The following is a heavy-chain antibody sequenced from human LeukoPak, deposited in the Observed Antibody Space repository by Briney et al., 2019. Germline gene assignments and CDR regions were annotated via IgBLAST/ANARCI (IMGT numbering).Heavy chain of an antibody. CDR3: ARDRGKWDYYDSSSFHFDTLGY. CDR2: INHSGST. J-gene: IGHJ4*02. V-gene: IGHV4-34*01. D-gene: IGHD3-22*01. Sequence: SETLSLTCAVYGGSFSGHYWSWIRQPPGKGLEWIGEINHSGSTNYNPSLKSRVTISVDTSKNQFSLKLSSVTAADTAVYYCARDRGKWDYYDSSSFHFDTLGYWGQGTLVTVSS. CDR1: GGSFSGHY.